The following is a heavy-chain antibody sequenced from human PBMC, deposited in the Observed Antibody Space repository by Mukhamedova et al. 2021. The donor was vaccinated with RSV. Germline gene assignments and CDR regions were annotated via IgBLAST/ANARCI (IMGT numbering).Heavy chain of an antibody. Sequence: EWVSYISSSGSTIYYADSVKGRFTISRDNAKNSLYLQMNSLRAEDTAVYYCARDLKLERRYYYYGMDVWGKGPRSPSPQ. CDR2: ISSSGSTI. V-gene: IGHV3-48*03. D-gene: IGHD1-1*01. J-gene: IGHJ6*01. CDR3: ARDLKLERRYYYYGMDV.